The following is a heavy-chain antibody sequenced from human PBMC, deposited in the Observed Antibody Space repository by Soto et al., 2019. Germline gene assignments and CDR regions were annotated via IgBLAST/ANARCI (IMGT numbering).Heavy chain of an antibody. CDR1: DDSINSDKYY. CDR2: IYYRGNA. V-gene: IGHV4-39*01. Sequence: SETLSLTCSVSDDSINSDKYYWGWIRQPPGKGLEWIGSIYYRGNAYYKQSLQTRVTISLDKSKSQLSLKLNSVTAADSSVYLCARLEGLATISYYFDFWGPGALVTVSS. D-gene: IGHD3-9*01. CDR3: ARLEGLATISYYFDF. J-gene: IGHJ4*02.